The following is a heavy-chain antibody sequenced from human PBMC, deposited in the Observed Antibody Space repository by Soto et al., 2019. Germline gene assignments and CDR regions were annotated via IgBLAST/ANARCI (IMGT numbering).Heavy chain of an antibody. D-gene: IGHD3-10*01. CDR2: INPNNGGT. V-gene: IGHV1-2*02. J-gene: IGHJ4*02. CDR1: GYFFTSYY. Sequence: QVPLVQSGAEVEKPGASVKVSCKTSGYFFTSYYIHWVRQAPGQGLEWMGWINPNNGGTNSAQKFQGRVTMTSDTSINTAYMEITSLRSDDTALYYCAREVTYGGGSFSLGLWGQGTLVTVSS. CDR3: AREVTYGGGSFSLGL.